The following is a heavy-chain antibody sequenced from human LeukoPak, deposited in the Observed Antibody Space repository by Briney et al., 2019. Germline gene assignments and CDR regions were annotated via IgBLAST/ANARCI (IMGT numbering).Heavy chain of an antibody. J-gene: IGHJ4*02. V-gene: IGHV3-7*05. CDR1: GFTFSRYW. D-gene: IGHD5-12*01. CDR3: ARDNSGSDPEHWAR. Sequence: PGGSLRLSCAASGFTFSRYWMSWVRQAPGKGLEWVANTKPDGSEKYYVDSVKGRFTISRDNAKNSLYLQVNSLRAEDTAVYYCARDNSGSDPEHWARWGQGTLVIVSS. CDR2: TKPDGSEK.